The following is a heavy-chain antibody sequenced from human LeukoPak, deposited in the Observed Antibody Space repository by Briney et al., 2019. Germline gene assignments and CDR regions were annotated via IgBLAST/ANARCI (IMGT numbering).Heavy chain of an antibody. Sequence: SQTLSLTCAISGDSVSSNSAAWNWIRQSPSRGLEWLGRTYYRSKWYNDYAVSVKSRITINADTSKNQFSLQLNSVTPEDTAVYYCARAPLGYSYGAALEYFQHWGQGTLVTVSS. V-gene: IGHV6-1*01. J-gene: IGHJ1*01. CDR3: ARAPLGYSYGAALEYFQH. D-gene: IGHD5-18*01. CDR2: TYYRSKWYN. CDR1: GDSVSSNSAA.